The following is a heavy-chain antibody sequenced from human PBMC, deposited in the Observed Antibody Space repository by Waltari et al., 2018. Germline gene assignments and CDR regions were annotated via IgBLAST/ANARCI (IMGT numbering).Heavy chain of an antibody. CDR2: IYYSGST. V-gene: IGHV4-39*07. J-gene: IGHJ2*01. Sequence: QLQLQESGPGLVKPSETLSLTCTVSGGSISSSSYYWGWIRQPPRKGLEWIGSIYYSGSTYYNPSLKSRVTISVDTSKNQFSLKLSSVTAADTAVYYCASPSNNYGDYVDWYFDLWGRGTLVTVSS. D-gene: IGHD4-17*01. CDR3: ASPSNNYGDYVDWYFDL. CDR1: GGSISSSSYY.